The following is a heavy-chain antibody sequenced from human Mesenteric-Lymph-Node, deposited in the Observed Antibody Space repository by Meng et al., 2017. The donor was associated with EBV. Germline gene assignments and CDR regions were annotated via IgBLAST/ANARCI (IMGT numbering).Heavy chain of an antibody. D-gene: IGHD1-26*01. CDR2: INHSGST. CDR1: GGSFSNHY. J-gene: IGHJ4*02. V-gene: IGHV4-34*01. CDR3: ARLIVGSLSTFDY. Sequence: HVPLQQWGGGLLKTSGTLSPPCAFYGGSFSNHYWSWIRQPPGKGLEWIGEINHSGSTSYNPSLKSRVTISVDTAKNQFSLKMSSVTAADTAVYYCARLIVGSLSTFDYWGQGALVTVSS.